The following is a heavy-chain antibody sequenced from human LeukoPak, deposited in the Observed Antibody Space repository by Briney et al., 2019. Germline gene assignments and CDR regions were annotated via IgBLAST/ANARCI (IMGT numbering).Heavy chain of an antibody. CDR1: GNYW. CDR2: INSDGSWT. J-gene: IGHJ4*02. CDR3: ARDYCSSTSCLFDY. D-gene: IGHD2-2*01. V-gene: IGHV3-74*01. Sequence: GGSLRLSCAASGNYWMHWVRQAPGKGLVWVSHINSDGSWTSYADSVKGRFTISKDNAKNTVYLQMNNLRAEDTAVYYCARDYCSSTSCLFDYWGQGTLVTVSS.